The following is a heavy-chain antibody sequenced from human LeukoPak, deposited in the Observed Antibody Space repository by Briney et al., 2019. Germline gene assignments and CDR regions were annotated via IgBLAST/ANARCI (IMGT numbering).Heavy chain of an antibody. CDR2: ISRNGAAT. Sequence: GGSLRLSCEASGLSFGDYTMHWVRQAPGKGLEWVSLISRNGAATKYADSVRGRFTISRDNSKNSLYLQMNSLKTEDTAVYYCTTQGITAAGTIFDLWGRGTLVTVSS. V-gene: IGHV3-43*01. D-gene: IGHD6-13*01. CDR1: GLSFGDYT. CDR3: TTQGITAAGTIFDL. J-gene: IGHJ2*01.